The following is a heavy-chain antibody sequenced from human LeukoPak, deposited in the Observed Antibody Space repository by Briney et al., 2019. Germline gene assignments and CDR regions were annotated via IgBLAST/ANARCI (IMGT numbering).Heavy chain of an antibody. CDR2: INHSGST. J-gene: IGHJ4*02. Sequence: SETLSLTCAVYGWSFRNYYWSWIRQPPGKGLEWIGEINHSGSTKYNPYLKSRVTISVDRSKSQFYLKLSSVTAADTAVYYCARGPDFYDSSGYYPIWGEGTLVTVSS. D-gene: IGHD3-22*01. CDR1: GWSFRNYY. V-gene: IGHV4-34*01. CDR3: ARGPDFYDSSGYYPI.